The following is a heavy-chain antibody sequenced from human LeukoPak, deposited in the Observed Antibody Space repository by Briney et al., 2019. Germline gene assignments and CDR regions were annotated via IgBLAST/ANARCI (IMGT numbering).Heavy chain of an antibody. V-gene: IGHV3-30*02. J-gene: IGHJ4*02. D-gene: IGHD3-3*01. Sequence: GGSLRPSCAASGFTFSSYGMHWVRQAPGKGLEWVAFIRYDGSNKYYADSVKGRFTISRDNSKNTLYLQMNSLRAEDTAVYYCAKGQRITIFGVDGYWGQGTLVTVSS. CDR3: AKGQRITIFGVDGY. CDR1: GFTFSSYG. CDR2: IRYDGSNK.